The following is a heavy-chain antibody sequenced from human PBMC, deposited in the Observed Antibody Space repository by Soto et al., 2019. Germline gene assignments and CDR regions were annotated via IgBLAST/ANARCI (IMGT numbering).Heavy chain of an antibody. D-gene: IGHD3-3*01. CDR1: GFTFSNYA. CDR2: ISGSGDSP. Sequence: GGSLRLSCAASGFTFSNYAMSWVRQAPGKGLEWVSIISGSGDSPYYADSVKGRFTISRDNSKNSLYLQMNSLRAEDSAVYYCASPYGTFWSGYYALDYWGQGTRVTVSS. V-gene: IGHV3-23*01. J-gene: IGHJ4*02. CDR3: ASPYGTFWSGYYALDY.